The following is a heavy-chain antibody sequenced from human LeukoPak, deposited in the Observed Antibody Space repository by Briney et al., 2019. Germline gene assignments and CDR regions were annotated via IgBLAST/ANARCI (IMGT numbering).Heavy chain of an antibody. CDR1: GGSISSGGYY. Sequence: SQTLSLTCTVSGGSISSGGYYWSWIRQHPGKGLEWIGYIYYSGSTYYNPSLKSRVTTSVDTSKNQFSLKLSSVTAADTAVYYCARGGDGFYDSSGYYYTWGQGTLVTVSS. CDR2: IYYSGST. CDR3: ARGGDGFYDSSGYYYT. V-gene: IGHV4-31*03. D-gene: IGHD3-22*01. J-gene: IGHJ4*02.